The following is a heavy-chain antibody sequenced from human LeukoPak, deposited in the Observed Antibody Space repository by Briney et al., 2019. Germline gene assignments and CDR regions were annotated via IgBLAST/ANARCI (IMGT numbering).Heavy chain of an antibody. CDR3: ARHFHHYYMNV. Sequence: GGSLRLSCTGSGYIFTSYWIGWVRQMPGKGLEWMGIIYPGDSDTIYSPSFQGQVTISADKSISTAYLQWSSLKASDTAIYYCARHFHHYYMNVWGKGTTVTVSS. CDR2: IYPGDSDT. V-gene: IGHV5-51*01. J-gene: IGHJ6*03. CDR1: GYIFTSYW.